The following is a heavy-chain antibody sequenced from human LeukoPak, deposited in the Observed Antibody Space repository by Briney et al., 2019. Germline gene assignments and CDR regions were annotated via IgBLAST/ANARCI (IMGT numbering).Heavy chain of an antibody. D-gene: IGHD3-10*01. J-gene: IGHJ6*03. CDR3: AKSSEGIGSGVGYYYYYMDV. Sequence: PGGSLRLSCAASGFTFSSYGMHWVRQAPGKGLEWVAFIRYDGSNKYYADSVKGRFTISRDNSKNTLYLQMNSLRAEDTAVYYCAKSSEGIGSGVGYYYYYMDVWGKGTTVTISS. V-gene: IGHV3-30*02. CDR1: GFTFSSYG. CDR2: IRYDGSNK.